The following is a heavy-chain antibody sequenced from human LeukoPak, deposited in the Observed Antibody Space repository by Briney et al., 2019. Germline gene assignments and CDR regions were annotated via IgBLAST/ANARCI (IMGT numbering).Heavy chain of an antibody. D-gene: IGHD7-27*01. CDR1: GFTFSSYG. V-gene: IGHV3-30*03. Sequence: GGSLRLSCAASGFTFSSYGMHWVRQAPGKGLEWVAVISYDGSNKYYADSVKGRFTISRDNSKNTLYLQMNSLRAEDTAVYYCARPLGKGVDYWGQGTLVTVSS. CDR3: ARPLGKGVDY. J-gene: IGHJ4*02. CDR2: ISYDGSNK.